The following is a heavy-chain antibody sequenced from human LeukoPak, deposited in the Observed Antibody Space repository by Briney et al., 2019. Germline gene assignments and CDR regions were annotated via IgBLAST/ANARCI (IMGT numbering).Heavy chain of an antibody. V-gene: IGHV1-8*01. D-gene: IGHD3-22*01. J-gene: IGHJ4*02. CDR3: ARFSYDSSGYYYGGVDY. Sequence: GASVKVSCKASGYTLTSYDINWVRQATGQGLEWMGWMNPNSGNTGYAQKFQGRVTMTRNTSISTAYMELSSLRSEDTAVYYCARFSYDSSGYYYGGVDYWGQGTLVTVSS. CDR1: GYTLTSYD. CDR2: MNPNSGNT.